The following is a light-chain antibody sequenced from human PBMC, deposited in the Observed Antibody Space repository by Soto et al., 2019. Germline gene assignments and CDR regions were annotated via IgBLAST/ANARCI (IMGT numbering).Light chain of an antibody. V-gene: IGKV1-39*01. J-gene: IGKJ3*01. CDR1: ETISSY. CDR2: DAS. CDR3: QQSYSTPFT. Sequence: DIQMTQSPSSLSASVGDRVTITCRASETISSYLNWYQQKPGKAPKLLIYDASSLQSGVPSGFSGSGSGTDFTLTISSLQPEDFVTYYCQQSYSTPFTFGPGTKVDIK.